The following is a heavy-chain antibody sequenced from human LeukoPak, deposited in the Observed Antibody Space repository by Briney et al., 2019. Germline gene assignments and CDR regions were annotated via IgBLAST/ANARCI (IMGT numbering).Heavy chain of an antibody. CDR2: IYYSGST. CDR1: GGSISSSSYY. J-gene: IGHJ4*02. V-gene: IGHV4-39*07. CDR3: ARLRIAVAGTVDY. Sequence: SETLSLTCTVSGGSISSSSYYWGWIRQPPGKGLEWIGSIYYSGSTYYNPSLKSRVTISVDTSKNQFSLKLSSVTAADTAVYYCARLRIAVAGTVDYWGQGTLVTVSS. D-gene: IGHD6-19*01.